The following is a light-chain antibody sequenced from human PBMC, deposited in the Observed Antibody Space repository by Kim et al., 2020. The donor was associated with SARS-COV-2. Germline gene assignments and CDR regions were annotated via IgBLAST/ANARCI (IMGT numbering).Light chain of an antibody. Sequence: GQKITLSCSGSDSNLERNFVYWYQQLPGKAPKVLIYRKHERPLGVSDRFSGSKSGTSASLAISGLRSEDEGDYYCAAWDDNLSGRVFGGGTKWTVL. CDR2: RKH. J-gene: IGLJ3*02. V-gene: IGLV1-47*01. CDR3: AAWDDNLSGRV. CDR1: DSNLERNF.